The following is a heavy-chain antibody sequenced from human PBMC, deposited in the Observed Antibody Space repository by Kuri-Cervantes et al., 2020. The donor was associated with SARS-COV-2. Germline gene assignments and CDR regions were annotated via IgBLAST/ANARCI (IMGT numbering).Heavy chain of an antibody. J-gene: IGHJ6*02. D-gene: IGHD1-26*01. CDR2: IYVAGNRT. Sequence: LSLTCAASGLIFSSYAMSWVRQAPGRGLEWVSSIYVAGNRTFYADSVKGRVTISKGKSKNTLYLQMDSLRAEDTAVYYCARGHKWELPVTGSGGMDVWGQGTTVTVSS. V-gene: IGHV3-23*03. CDR1: GLIFSSYA. CDR3: ARGHKWELPVTGSGGMDV.